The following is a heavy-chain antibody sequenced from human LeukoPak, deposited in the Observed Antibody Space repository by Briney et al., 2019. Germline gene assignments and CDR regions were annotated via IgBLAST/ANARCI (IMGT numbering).Heavy chain of an antibody. CDR1: GFTFSNYA. J-gene: IGHJ1*01. D-gene: IGHD5/OR15-5a*01. V-gene: IGHV3-30-3*01. CDR3: AREPSGNFGQLVSSAEYFQH. Sequence: GGSLRLSCATSGFTFSNYAIHWVRQAPGKGLEWVADISIDGDNEYYADSVRGRFMISRDNSKNTVYLQMDSLTIEDTAVYYCAREPSGNFGQLVSSAEYFQHWGQGTRVTVSS. CDR2: ISIDGDNE.